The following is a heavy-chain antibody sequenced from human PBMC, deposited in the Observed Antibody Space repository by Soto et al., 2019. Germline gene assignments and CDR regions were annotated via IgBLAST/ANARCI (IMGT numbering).Heavy chain of an antibody. CDR3: ARANPGGYSSGWYLNYFDY. Sequence: ASLKGSCKASGYTFTIYYMHFVRQAPGQWLWWIGIINPSGGSTSYAQKFQGRVTMTRDTSTSTVYMELSSLRSEDTAVYYCARANPGGYSSGWYLNYFDYWGQGTLVTVS. CDR2: INPSGGST. D-gene: IGHD6-19*01. J-gene: IGHJ4*02. CDR1: GYTFTIYY. V-gene: IGHV1-46*01.